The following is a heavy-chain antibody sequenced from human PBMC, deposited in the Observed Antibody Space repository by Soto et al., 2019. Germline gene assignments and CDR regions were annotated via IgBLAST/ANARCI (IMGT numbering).Heavy chain of an antibody. CDR1: GGTFSSYT. D-gene: IGHD2-2*01. J-gene: IGHJ4*02. Sequence: SVKVSCKASGGTFSSYTISWVRQAPGQGLEWMGRIIPILGIAKYAQKFQGRVTINTDKSTSTAYMELSSLRSYDTAVYYCARGGEPWVPLDYWGQGTLVTVSS. CDR3: ARGGEPWVPLDY. CDR2: IIPILGIA. V-gene: IGHV1-69*02.